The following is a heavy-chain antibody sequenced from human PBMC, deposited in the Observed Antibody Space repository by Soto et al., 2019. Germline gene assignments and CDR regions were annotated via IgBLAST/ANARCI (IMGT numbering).Heavy chain of an antibody. CDR1: AIIFEDFT. V-gene: IGHV3-43*01. Sequence: GGCRRLPWAASAIIFEDFTNPLVRQIPGKVVEWFSLIRWDDGSTSYADSVKGRFTISRDNSKHSLYLQMNSLRTEDTALYYCAKYLGFLEGGHYYGMDVWGQGTTDTVSS. D-gene: IGHD3-3*01. CDR2: IRWDDGST. J-gene: IGHJ6*01. CDR3: AKYLGFLEGGHYYGMDV.